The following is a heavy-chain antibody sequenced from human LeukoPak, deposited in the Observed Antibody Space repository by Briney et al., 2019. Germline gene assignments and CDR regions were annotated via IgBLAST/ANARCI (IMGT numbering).Heavy chain of an antibody. CDR3: AREASYYDFWSGYAVD. Sequence: ASVKVSCKASGYTFTSYGISWVRQAPGQGLEWMGGIIPIFGTANYAQKFQGRVTITADKSTSTAYMELSSLRSEDTAVYYCAREASYYDFWSGYAVDWGQGTLVTVSS. CDR1: GYTFTSYG. D-gene: IGHD3-3*01. V-gene: IGHV1-69*06. J-gene: IGHJ4*02. CDR2: IIPIFGTA.